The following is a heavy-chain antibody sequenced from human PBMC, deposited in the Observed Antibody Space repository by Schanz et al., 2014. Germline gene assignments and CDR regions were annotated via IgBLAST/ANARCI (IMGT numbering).Heavy chain of an antibody. V-gene: IGHV1-69*04. J-gene: IGHJ5*01. CDR3: ARERGVRGGGVWKVNWFDS. D-gene: IGHD3-10*01. CDR1: GDTLSSYG. Sequence: QVQLVQSGAEVKKPGSSVTVSCKASGDTLSSYGISWVRQAPGQGLEWMGRIIPNLGSANYAQKFQGRVTITADKSTSTVYMELSSLRSEDTAVYYCARERGVRGGGVWKVNWFDSWGQGILVTVSS. CDR2: IIPNLGSA.